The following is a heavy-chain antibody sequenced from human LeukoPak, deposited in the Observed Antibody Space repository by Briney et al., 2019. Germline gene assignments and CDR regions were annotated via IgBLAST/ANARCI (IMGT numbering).Heavy chain of an antibody. CDR1: GFTFDDYA. D-gene: IGHD6-13*01. Sequence: PGGSLRLSCAASGFTFDDYAMHWVRQAPGKGLEWVSGISWNSGSIGYADSVKGRFTISRDNAKNSLYLQMNSLRAEDTALYYCAKAYSSSWFKHSDYWGQGTLVTVSS. J-gene: IGHJ4*02. CDR2: ISWNSGSI. CDR3: AKAYSSSWFKHSDY. V-gene: IGHV3-9*01.